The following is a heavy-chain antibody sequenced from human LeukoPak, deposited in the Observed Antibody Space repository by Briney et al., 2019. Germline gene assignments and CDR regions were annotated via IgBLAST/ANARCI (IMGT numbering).Heavy chain of an antibody. J-gene: IGHJ6*03. V-gene: IGHV4-39*01. CDR1: GGSISSSSYY. CDR3: ARHGYCSSTSCSYYYMDV. D-gene: IGHD2-2*03. Sequence: SETLSLTCTVSGGSISSSSYYWGWIRQPPGKGLEWIGSIYYSGSTYYNPSLKSRVTISVDTSKNQFSLKLSSVIAADTAVYYCARHGYCSSTSCSYYYMDVWGKGTTVTVSS. CDR2: IYYSGST.